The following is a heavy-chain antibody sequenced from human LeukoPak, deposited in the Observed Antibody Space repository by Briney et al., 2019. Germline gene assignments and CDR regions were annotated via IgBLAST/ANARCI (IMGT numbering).Heavy chain of an antibody. V-gene: IGHV4-39*01. CDR3: ARPRASRTYPNDAFDI. D-gene: IGHD2-2*01. CDR1: GGSISSGSYY. J-gene: IGHJ3*02. Sequence: SETLSLTCTVSGGSISSGSYYWGWIRQSPGKGLEWIGSIHYSGSTYYNLSLKSRVTISVDTSKNQFSLKVKSVNAADTAVYYCARPRASRTYPNDAFDIWGQGTMVTVSS. CDR2: IHYSGST.